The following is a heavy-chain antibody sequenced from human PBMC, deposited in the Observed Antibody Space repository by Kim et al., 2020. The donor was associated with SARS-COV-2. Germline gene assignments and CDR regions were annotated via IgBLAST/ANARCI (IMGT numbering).Heavy chain of an antibody. CDR3: ARDGFEGYYYYYMDV. D-gene: IGHD3-16*01. CDR2: INAGNGNT. CDR1: GYTFTSYA. J-gene: IGHJ6*03. V-gene: IGHV1-3*01. Sequence: ASVKVSCKASGYTFTSYAMHWVRQAPGQRLEWMGWINAGNGNTKYSQKFQGRVTITRDTSASTAYMELSSLRSEDTAVYYCARDGFEGYYYYYMDVWGKGTTVTVSS.